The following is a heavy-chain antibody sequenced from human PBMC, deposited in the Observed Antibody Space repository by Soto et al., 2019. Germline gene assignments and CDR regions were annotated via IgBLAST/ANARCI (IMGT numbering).Heavy chain of an antibody. CDR3: ARQDFTYYDYIWGSYLDDAFDI. CDR2: IYYSGST. Sequence: QLQLQESGPGLVKPSETLSLTCTVSGGSISSSSYYWGWIRQPPGKGLEWIGSIYYSGSTYYNPSLKIRVTITVDTSKNQFSLKLSSVTAADTAVYYCARQDFTYYDYIWGSYLDDAFDIWGQGTMVTVSS. D-gene: IGHD3-16*02. J-gene: IGHJ3*02. CDR1: GGSISSSSYY. V-gene: IGHV4-39*01.